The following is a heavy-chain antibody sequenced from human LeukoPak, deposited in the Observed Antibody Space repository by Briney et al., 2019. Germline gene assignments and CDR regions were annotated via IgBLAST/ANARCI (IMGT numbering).Heavy chain of an antibody. CDR1: GYTFTSYY. V-gene: IGHV1-24*01. Sequence: ASVKVSCKASGYTFTSYYMHWVRQAPGKGLEWMGGFDPEDGETISAQKFQGRVTMTEDTSTDTAYMEVSSLRSEDTAVYYCATVSSSGTFDYWGQGTLVTVSS. CDR2: FDPEDGET. D-gene: IGHD3-22*01. CDR3: ATVSSSGTFDY. J-gene: IGHJ4*02.